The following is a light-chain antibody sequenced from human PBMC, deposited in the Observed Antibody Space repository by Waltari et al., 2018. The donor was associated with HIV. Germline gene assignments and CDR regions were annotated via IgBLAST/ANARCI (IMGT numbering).Light chain of an antibody. CDR3: CSYAGSYTYV. CDR1: SSDVGGYNY. V-gene: IGLV2-11*01. J-gene: IGLJ1*01. Sequence: QSALTQPRSVSGSPGQSVTISCTGTSSDVGGYNYVSWYQQHPGKAPKLVIYDVSKRPSGGPDRFSGSKSANTASLTISGLQAEDEADYYCCSYAGSYTYVFGTGTKVTVL. CDR2: DVS.